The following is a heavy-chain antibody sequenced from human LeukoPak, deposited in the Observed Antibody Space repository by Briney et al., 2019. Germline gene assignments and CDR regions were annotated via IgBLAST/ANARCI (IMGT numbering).Heavy chain of an antibody. Sequence: ASVEVSCKASGFTFTSSAVQWVRQARGQRLEWIGWIVVGSGNTNYAQKFQERVTITRDMSTSTAYMELSSLRSEDTAVYYCAALVVPASDYYYGMDVWGQGTTVTVSS. CDR3: AALVVPASDYYYGMDV. D-gene: IGHD2-2*01. CDR2: IVVGSGNT. J-gene: IGHJ6*02. V-gene: IGHV1-58*01. CDR1: GFTFTSSA.